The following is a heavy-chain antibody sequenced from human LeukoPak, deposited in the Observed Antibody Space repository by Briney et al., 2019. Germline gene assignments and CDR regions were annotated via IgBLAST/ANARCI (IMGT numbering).Heavy chain of an antibody. J-gene: IGHJ5*02. D-gene: IGHD6-13*01. CDR1: GFTFSSYG. CDR2: ISGDAGRT. V-gene: IGHV3-23*01. CDR3: AKGLLPGIAAAGPGDWFDP. Sequence: QPGGSLRLSCAASGFTFSSYGMNWVRQAPGKGLEWVSGISGDAGRTYYADSVKGRFTIYRDNSKNTLYLQMSSLRAEDTAVYYCAKGLLPGIAAAGPGDWFDPWGQGTLVTVSS.